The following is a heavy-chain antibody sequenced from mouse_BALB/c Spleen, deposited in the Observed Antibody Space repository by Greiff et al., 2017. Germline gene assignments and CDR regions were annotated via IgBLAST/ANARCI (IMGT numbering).Heavy chain of an antibody. CDR3: TRNGYDHWYFDV. V-gene: IGHV1S81*02. CDR2: INPSNGGT. CDR1: GYTFTSYY. D-gene: IGHD2-2*01. Sequence: VQLQQSGAELVKPGASVKLSCKASGYTFTSYYMYWVKQRPGQGLEWIGEINPSNGGTNFNEKFKSKATLTVDKSSSTAYMQLSSLTSEDSAVYYCTRNGYDHWYFDVWGAGTTVTVSS. J-gene: IGHJ1*01.